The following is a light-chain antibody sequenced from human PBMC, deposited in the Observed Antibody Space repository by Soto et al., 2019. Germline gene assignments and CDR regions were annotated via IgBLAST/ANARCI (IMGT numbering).Light chain of an antibody. CDR2: EVN. J-gene: IGLJ1*01. Sequence: QSALTQPPSASGSPGQSVAISCAGTSSDVGGYNYVSWYQQHPGKAPKLMIYEVNMRPSGVPDRFSGSKSGNTASLTVSGLRAEDEADYYCSSYAGSNNYVFGTGTKVTVL. CDR1: SSDVGGYNY. V-gene: IGLV2-8*01. CDR3: SSYAGSNNYV.